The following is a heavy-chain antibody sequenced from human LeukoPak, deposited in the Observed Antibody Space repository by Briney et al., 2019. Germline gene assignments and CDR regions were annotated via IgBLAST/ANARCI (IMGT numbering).Heavy chain of an antibody. CDR3: ARESAAAGTFVY. CDR2: IIPIFGTT. D-gene: IGHD6-13*01. Sequence: SVKVSCKASGGTFSSYAISWVRQAPGQGLEWMGGIIPIFGTTNFAQNFQGRVTITTDESTSTAYMGLSSLRSEDTAVYYCARESAAAGTFVYWGQGTLVTVSS. J-gene: IGHJ4*02. V-gene: IGHV1-69*05. CDR1: GGTFSSYA.